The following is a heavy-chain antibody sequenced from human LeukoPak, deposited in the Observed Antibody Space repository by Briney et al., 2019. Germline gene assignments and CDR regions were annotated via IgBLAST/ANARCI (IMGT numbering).Heavy chain of an antibody. CDR2: VRSGGGST. Sequence: DPGGSLRLSCAASGLTFSSYGMTWVRQAPGKGLEWVSSVRSGGGSTYYADSVKGRFTISRDNSKNTVYLQMNSLRAEDTAVYYCAKRSASGSYLFDYWGQGTLVTVSS. D-gene: IGHD3-10*01. CDR1: GLTFSSYG. J-gene: IGHJ4*02. V-gene: IGHV3-23*01. CDR3: AKRSASGSYLFDY.